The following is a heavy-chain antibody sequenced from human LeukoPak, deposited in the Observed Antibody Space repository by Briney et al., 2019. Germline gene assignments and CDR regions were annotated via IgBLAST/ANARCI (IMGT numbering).Heavy chain of an antibody. V-gene: IGHV3-15*01. J-gene: IGHJ4*02. CDR2: TKSNVDGGAR. CDR1: GFTFSDIW. D-gene: IGHD3-3*01. Sequence: GGSLRLSCAASGFTFSDIWMSWVRQAPGKGLEWVGRTKSNVDGGARDYAAPVKGRFTISRDDSKNTLYLQMSRLKTEDTGVYYCTTDGVDFWSGYYIGNYWGQGTLVAVSS. CDR3: TTDGVDFWSGYYIGNY.